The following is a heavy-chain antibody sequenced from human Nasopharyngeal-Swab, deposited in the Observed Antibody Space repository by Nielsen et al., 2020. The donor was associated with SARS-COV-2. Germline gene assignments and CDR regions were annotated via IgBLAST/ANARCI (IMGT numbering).Heavy chain of an antibody. V-gene: IGHV3-43D*03. Sequence: GESLKISCAASGFTFHDFAMHWVRQAPGEGLAWVSLITSDGDTTLYADSVKGRFTISRDNSRNSLYLQMNSLRLEDTAFYYCAKPTIFGAEIDYWGQGTLVTVSS. CDR1: GFTFHDFA. CDR3: AKPTIFGAEIDY. J-gene: IGHJ4*02. D-gene: IGHD3-3*01. CDR2: ITSDGDTT.